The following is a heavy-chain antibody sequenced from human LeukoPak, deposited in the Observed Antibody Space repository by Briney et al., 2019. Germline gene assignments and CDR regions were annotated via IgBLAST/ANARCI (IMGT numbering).Heavy chain of an antibody. CDR1: GFTFSSLA. D-gene: IGHD1-1*01. CDR2: ISGSGDST. J-gene: IGHJ4*02. Sequence: GGSLRLSCTASGFTFSSLAMSWVRQAPGKGLDWVSAISGSGDSTSYADSMRGRFIISRDNSKNTLYLQMDSLRAEDTAVYYCATNRTTGGHRFDYWGQGTLVTVSS. V-gene: IGHV3-23*01. CDR3: ATNRTTGGHRFDY.